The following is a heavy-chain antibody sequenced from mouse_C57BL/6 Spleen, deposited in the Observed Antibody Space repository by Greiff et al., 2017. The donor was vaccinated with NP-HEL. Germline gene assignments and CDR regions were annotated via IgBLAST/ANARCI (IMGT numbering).Heavy chain of an antibody. CDR2: ISGGGGNT. V-gene: IGHV5-9*01. CDR1: GFTFSSYT. J-gene: IGHJ3*01. CDR3: ARRHDGYSWFAY. D-gene: IGHD2-3*01. Sequence: EVHLVESGGGLVKPGGSLKLSCAASGFTFSSYTMSWVRQTPEKRLEWVATISGGGGNTYYPDSVKGRFTSSRDNAKNTLYLQMSSRRSEDTALDYCARRHDGYSWFAYWGQVTLVTVSA.